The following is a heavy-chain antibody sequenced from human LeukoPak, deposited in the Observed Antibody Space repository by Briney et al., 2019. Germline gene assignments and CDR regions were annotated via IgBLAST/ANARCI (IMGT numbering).Heavy chain of an antibody. J-gene: IGHJ4*02. V-gene: IGHV4-30-2*01. CDR3: ARESGGIPPIYFDY. Sequence: YPSQTLSLTCTVSGGSISSGGYYWSWIRQPPGKGLEWIGEINHSGSTNYNPSLKSRVTISVDTSKNQFSLKLSSVTAADTAVYYCARESGGIPPIYFDYWGQGTLVTVSS. D-gene: IGHD2-21*01. CDR2: INHSGST. CDR1: GGSISSGGYY.